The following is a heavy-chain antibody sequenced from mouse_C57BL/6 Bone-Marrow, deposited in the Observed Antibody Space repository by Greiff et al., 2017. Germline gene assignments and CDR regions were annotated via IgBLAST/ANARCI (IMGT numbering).Heavy chain of an antibody. CDR2: INPNNGGT. V-gene: IGHV1-26*01. CDR3: ARLRDYGYDDYYAMDY. J-gene: IGHJ4*01. D-gene: IGHD2-2*01. Sequence: EVQLQQSGPELVKPGASVKISCKASGYTFTDYYMNWVKQSHGKSLEWIGDINPNNGGTSYNQKFKGKATLTVDESSSTAYMELRSLTSEDSAVYYCARLRDYGYDDYYAMDYWGQGTSVTVSS. CDR1: GYTFTDYY.